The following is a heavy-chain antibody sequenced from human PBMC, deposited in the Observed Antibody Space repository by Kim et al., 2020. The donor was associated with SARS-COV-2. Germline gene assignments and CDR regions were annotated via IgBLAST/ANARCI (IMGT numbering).Heavy chain of an antibody. D-gene: IGHD6-19*01. CDR3: ARDPSIYSSGWYYADHFDY. J-gene: IGHJ4*02. V-gene: IGHV3-21*01. CDR2: ISSSSSYI. Sequence: GGSLRLSCAASGFTFSSYSMNWVRQAPGKGLEWVSSISSSSSYIYYADSVKGRFTISRDNAKNSLYLQMNSLRAEDTAVYYCARDPSIYSSGWYYADHFDYWGQGTLVTVSS. CDR1: GFTFSSYS.